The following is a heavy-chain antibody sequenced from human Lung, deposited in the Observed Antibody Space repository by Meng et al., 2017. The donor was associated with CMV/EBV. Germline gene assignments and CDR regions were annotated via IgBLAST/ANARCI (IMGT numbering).Heavy chain of an antibody. CDR2: ISNGGAYI. CDR1: GFXFSDYS. CDR3: ARDVSPRSSVYFAIYYFYALDV. D-gene: IGHD5/OR15-5a*01. V-gene: IGHV3-21*01. J-gene: IGHJ6*02. Sequence: SCAASGFXFSDYSMNWVRQAPGKGLEWVSSISNGGAYIYYADSVKGRFTISRDNAQNSLYLQMNSLRAEDTAVYYCARDVSPRSSVYFAIYYFYALDVXGQGXTVTVSS.